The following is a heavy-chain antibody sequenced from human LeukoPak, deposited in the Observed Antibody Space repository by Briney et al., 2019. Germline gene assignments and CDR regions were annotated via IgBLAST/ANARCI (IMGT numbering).Heavy chain of an antibody. J-gene: IGHJ6*03. CDR3: TKGVAASRSPYCMDV. CDR2: IISGGSAI. D-gene: IGHD2-2*01. CDR1: GFTFSNYA. V-gene: IGHV3-23*01. Sequence: GGSLRLSCAASGFTFSNYAMTWVRQAPGKGLEGVSSIISGGSAIYYAESVRGGFIMSRHDSKNMVYLQVNSLRVEDTALYYCTKGVAASRSPYCMDVWGKGTTVTVSS.